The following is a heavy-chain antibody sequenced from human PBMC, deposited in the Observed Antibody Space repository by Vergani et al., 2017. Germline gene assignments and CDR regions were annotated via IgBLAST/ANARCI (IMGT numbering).Heavy chain of an antibody. CDR3: ARDSSSWTFYYYGMDV. Sequence: EVQLVESGGGLVQPGGSLRLSCAASGFTLSSYWMSWVRQAPGKGVEWVANIKKDGSEKYYVDSVKGRFTISRDNAKNSLYLQMNSLRAEDTAVYYCARDSSSWTFYYYGMDVWGQGTTVTVSS. CDR1: GFTLSSYW. V-gene: IGHV3-7*03. CDR2: IKKDGSEK. D-gene: IGHD6-13*01. J-gene: IGHJ6*02.